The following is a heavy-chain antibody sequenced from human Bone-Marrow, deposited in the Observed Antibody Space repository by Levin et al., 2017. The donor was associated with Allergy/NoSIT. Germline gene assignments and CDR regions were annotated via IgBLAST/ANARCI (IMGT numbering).Heavy chain of an antibody. CDR3: ARRFLGHVEFWLDH. Sequence: GGSLRLSCAASGFTFSSFSMNWVRQTPGKGLEWLAYITSSSGTISYADSVKGRFTISRDNAGNSLFLQMNSLREEDTAVYYCARRFLGHVEFWLDHWGQGTLVTVSS. CDR2: ITSSSGTI. V-gene: IGHV3-48*02. J-gene: IGHJ4*02. D-gene: IGHD3-3*01. CDR1: GFTFSSFS.